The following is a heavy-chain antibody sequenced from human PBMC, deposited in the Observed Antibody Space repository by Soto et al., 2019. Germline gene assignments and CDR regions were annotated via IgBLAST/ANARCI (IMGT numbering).Heavy chain of an antibody. CDR2: INAGNGNT. Sequence: ASVKVSCKASGYTFTSYAMHWVRQAPGQRLEWMGWINAGNGNTKYSQKFQGRVTITRDTSASTAYMELSSLRSEDTAVYYCASGNDYVWGSYRYGLDYWGQGTLVTSPQ. D-gene: IGHD3-16*02. V-gene: IGHV1-3*01. CDR1: GYTFTSYA. J-gene: IGHJ4*02. CDR3: ASGNDYVWGSYRYGLDY.